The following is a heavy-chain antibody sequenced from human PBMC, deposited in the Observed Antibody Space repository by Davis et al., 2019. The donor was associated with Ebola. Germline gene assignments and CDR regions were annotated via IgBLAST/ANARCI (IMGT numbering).Heavy chain of an antibody. CDR2: ISSSSSYI. CDR3: ATTRMGLLWFGEYE. CDR1: GFTFSSYS. J-gene: IGHJ4*02. V-gene: IGHV3-21*01. D-gene: IGHD3-10*01. Sequence: GESLKISCAASGFTFSSYSMNWVRQAPGKGLEWVSSISSSSSYIYYADSVKGRFTISRDNAKNSLYLQMNSLRAEDTAVYYCATTRMGLLWFGEYEGGQGTLVTVSS.